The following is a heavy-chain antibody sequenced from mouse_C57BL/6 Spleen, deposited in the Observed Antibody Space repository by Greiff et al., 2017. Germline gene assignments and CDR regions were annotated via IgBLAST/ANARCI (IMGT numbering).Heavy chain of an antibody. V-gene: IGHV1-61*01. CDR3: ARSGYYGSSYVRGYFDV. CDR1: GYTFTSYW. CDR2: IYPSDSET. Sequence: QVQLQQPGAELVRPGSSVKLSCKASGYTFTSYWMDWVKQRPGQGLEWIGNIYPSDSETHYNQKFKDKATLTVDKSSSTAYMQLSSLTSEDSAVYYCARSGYYGSSYVRGYFDVWGTGTTVTVSS. D-gene: IGHD1-1*01. J-gene: IGHJ1*03.